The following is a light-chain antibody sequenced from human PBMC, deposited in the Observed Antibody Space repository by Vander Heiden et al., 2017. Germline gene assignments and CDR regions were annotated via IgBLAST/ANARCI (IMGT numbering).Light chain of an antibody. CDR2: RNN. Sequence: QSVLTQPHSASGTPGQRVTISCSGSSSNIGSNYVYWYQQLPGTAPKLLIYRNNQRPSGVPDRFSGSKSGTSASLAISVLRSEDEADYYCAAWDDSLSGRVVFGGGTKLTVL. CDR1: SSNIGSNY. CDR3: AAWDDSLSGRVV. V-gene: IGLV1-47*01. J-gene: IGLJ2*01.